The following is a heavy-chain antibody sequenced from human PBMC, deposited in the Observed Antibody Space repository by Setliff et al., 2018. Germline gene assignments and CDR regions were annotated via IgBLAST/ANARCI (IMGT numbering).Heavy chain of an antibody. V-gene: IGHV1-18*01. D-gene: IGHD1-20*01. J-gene: IGHJ6*02. CDR1: GYTFTRYG. Sequence: ASVKVSCKASGYTFTRYGISWVRQAPGKGFEWMGWIGPYNGNTYYAQKFQGRVAITTDTSTSTAYVELRSLRSDDTAVYYCAKGGNITRETYYYYGMDVWGQGTTVTVS. CDR2: IGPYNGNT. CDR3: AKGGNITRETYYYYGMDV.